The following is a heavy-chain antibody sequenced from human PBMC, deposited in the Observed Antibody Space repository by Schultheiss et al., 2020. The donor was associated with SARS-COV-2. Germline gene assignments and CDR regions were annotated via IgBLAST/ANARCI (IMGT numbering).Heavy chain of an antibody. CDR2: INPNSGGT. J-gene: IGHJ6*02. V-gene: IGHV1-18*01. CDR3: ARDFPQGAYSTHEYYYYYGMDV. D-gene: IGHD3-3*01. CDR1: GGTFSSYG. Sequence: ASVKVSCKASGGTFSSYGISWVRQAPGQGLEWMGWINPNSGGTNYAQKFQGRVTMTTDTSTSTAYMELRSLRSDDTAVYYCARDFPQGAYSTHEYYYYYGMDVWGQGTTVTVSS.